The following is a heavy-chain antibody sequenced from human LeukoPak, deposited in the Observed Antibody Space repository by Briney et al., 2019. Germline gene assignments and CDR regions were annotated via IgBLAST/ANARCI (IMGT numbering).Heavy chain of an antibody. CDR3: ARVGIAVAGTVGPRILKGFDY. V-gene: IGHV1-2*02. Sequence: GNPVKASSSASRYTFTRSYMDWVTQAPGQRLEGRGWINPNSGGTNKAQRLQCRVTMTREASTNTAYMELRSLRSDATAVYYCARVGIAVAGTVGPRILKGFDYWGQGTLVTVSS. D-gene: IGHD6-19*01. CDR1: RYTFTRSY. J-gene: IGHJ4*02. CDR2: INPNSGGT.